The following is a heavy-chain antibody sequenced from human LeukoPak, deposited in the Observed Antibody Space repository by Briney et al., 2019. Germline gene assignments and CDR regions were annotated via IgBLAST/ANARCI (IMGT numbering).Heavy chain of an antibody. Sequence: GASVKVSCKASGFTLTDYIHWEREDPRQGLQGMGWFKPNSGETDYAQTSQGRVTMTRDPSISTVYMDLSSLRSDDTAVYYCARADSVPAGDYHYWYMDVWGKGNTVTVSS. V-gene: IGHV1-2*02. CDR3: ARADSVPAGDYHYWYMDV. J-gene: IGHJ6*03. CDR1: GFTLTDY. CDR2: FKPNSGET. D-gene: IGHD2-2*01.